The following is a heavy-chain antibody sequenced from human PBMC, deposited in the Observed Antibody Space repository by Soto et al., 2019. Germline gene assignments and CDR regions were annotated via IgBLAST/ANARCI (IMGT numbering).Heavy chain of an antibody. Sequence: SETLSLTCTVSGGSISSSSDYWGWLRQPPGKGLEWIGSVHYSGSTYYNPSLKSRVTISVETSENQFSVKLNSVTAADTAEYYCARQRKHISGWSSPRQPFDYWGEGTLVTVS. CDR2: VHYSGST. V-gene: IGHV4-39*01. D-gene: IGHD6-19*01. CDR1: GGSISSSSDY. CDR3: ARQRKHISGWSSPRQPFDY. J-gene: IGHJ4*02.